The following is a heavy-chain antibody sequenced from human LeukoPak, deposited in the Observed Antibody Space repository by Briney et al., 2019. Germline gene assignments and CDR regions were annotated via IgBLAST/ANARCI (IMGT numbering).Heavy chain of an antibody. CDR3: AGSVVRGVIDY. Sequence: PSQALSLTCTVSGGSISSDSYSWSWIRQPAGKELEFIGRLFTSGNTNYNPSLKSRVTISLDTSKNQFSLMLRSVTAADTAVYYCAGSVVRGVIDYWGQGTLVTVSS. D-gene: IGHD3-10*01. V-gene: IGHV4-61*02. CDR1: GGSISSDSYS. CDR2: LFTSGNT. J-gene: IGHJ4*02.